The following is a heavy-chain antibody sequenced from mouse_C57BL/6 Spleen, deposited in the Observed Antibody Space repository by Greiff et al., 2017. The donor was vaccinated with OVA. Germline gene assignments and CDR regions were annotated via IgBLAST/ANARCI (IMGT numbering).Heavy chain of an antibody. Sequence: EVKLVESGGGLVQPGGSMKLSCVASGFTFSNYWMNWVRQSPEKGLEWVAQIRLKSDNYATHYAESVKGRFTISRDDSKSSVYLQMNNLRAEDTGIYYCTSQRSSTAWYFDVWGTGTTVTVSS. CDR3: TSQRSSTAWYFDV. D-gene: IGHD1-2*01. V-gene: IGHV6-3*01. CDR1: GFTFSNYW. J-gene: IGHJ1*03. CDR2: IRLKSDNYAT.